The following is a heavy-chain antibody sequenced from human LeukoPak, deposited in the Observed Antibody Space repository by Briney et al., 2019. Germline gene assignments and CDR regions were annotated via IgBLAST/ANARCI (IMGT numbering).Heavy chain of an antibody. J-gene: IGHJ4*02. CDR1: GFTFSSYA. Sequence: PGGSLGLSCAASGFTFSSYAMSWVRQAPGKGLEWVSAISGSGGSTYYADSVKGRFTISRDNSKNTLYLQVNSLRAEDTAVYYCARRGSQWELLYFDYWGQGTLVTVSS. CDR2: ISGSGGST. V-gene: IGHV3-23*01. D-gene: IGHD1-26*01. CDR3: ARRGSQWELLYFDY.